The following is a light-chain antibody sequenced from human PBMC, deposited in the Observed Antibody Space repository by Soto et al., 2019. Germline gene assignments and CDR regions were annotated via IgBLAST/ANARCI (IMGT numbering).Light chain of an antibody. J-gene: IGLJ2*01. CDR3: ASWDESLGGV. CDR2: TNN. CDR1: SSNIGRNY. V-gene: IGLV1-47*02. Sequence: QSVLNQPPPASGTPGQRVTISCSGGSSNIGRNYVYWYQQLPGMAPTLLIHTNNQRPSGVPDRFSGSKSGTSASLAVSGLRSEDEADYYCASWDESLGGVFGGGTKVTVL.